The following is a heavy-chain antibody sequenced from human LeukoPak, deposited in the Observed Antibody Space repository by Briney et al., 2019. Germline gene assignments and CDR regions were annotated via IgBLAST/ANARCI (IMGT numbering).Heavy chain of an antibody. D-gene: IGHD6-13*01. J-gene: IGHJ1*01. V-gene: IGHV3-15*01. CDR3: TTYSSSWNHFQH. CDR2: IKSKTDGGTT. CDR1: GLTFSNAW. Sequence: GGSLRLSCAASGLTFSNAWMSWVRQAPGKGLEWVGRIKSKTDGGTTDYAAPVKGRFTISRDDSKNTLYLQMNSLKTEDTAVYYCTTYSSSWNHFQHWGQGTLVTVSS.